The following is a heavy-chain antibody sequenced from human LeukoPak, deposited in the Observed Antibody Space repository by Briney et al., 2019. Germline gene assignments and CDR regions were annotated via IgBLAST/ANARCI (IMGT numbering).Heavy chain of an antibody. V-gene: IGHV4-61*02. CDR3: ARGAVAGRPIDY. J-gene: IGHJ4*02. D-gene: IGHD6-19*01. Sequence: SQTLSLTCTVSGGSISSGSYYWSWIRQPAGKGLEWIGRIYTSGSTNYNPSLKSRVTISVDTSKNQFSLKLSSVTAADTAVYYCARGAVAGRPIDYWGQGTLVTVSS. CDR1: GGSISSGSYY. CDR2: IYTSGST.